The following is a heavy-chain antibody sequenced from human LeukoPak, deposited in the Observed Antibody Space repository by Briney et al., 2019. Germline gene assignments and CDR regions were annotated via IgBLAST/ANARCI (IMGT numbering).Heavy chain of an antibody. CDR3: ARNTETAIPLPYYFDY. J-gene: IGHJ4*02. CDR1: GYTFTGYY. Sequence: ASVKVSCKASGYTFTGYYMHWVRQAPGQGLECMGWINTGNGSTKYSQKFQGRVTITRDTSASTAYMDLSSLRSEDTAVYYCARNTETAIPLPYYFDYWGQGTLVTVSS. V-gene: IGHV1-3*04. D-gene: IGHD2-21*02. CDR2: INTGNGST.